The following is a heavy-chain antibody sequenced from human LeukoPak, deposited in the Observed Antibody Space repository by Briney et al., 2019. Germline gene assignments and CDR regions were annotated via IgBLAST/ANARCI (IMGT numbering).Heavy chain of an antibody. Sequence: GASVKVSRKASGYTFTGYYMHWVRQAPGEGLGWMGWINPNSGGTNYAQKFQGRVTMTRDTSISTAYMELSTLRSDDTALYYCARRQGDSSGYSFDPWGQGTLVTVSS. CDR2: INPNSGGT. CDR3: ARRQGDSSGYSFDP. V-gene: IGHV1-2*02. D-gene: IGHD3-22*01. J-gene: IGHJ5*02. CDR1: GYTFTGYY.